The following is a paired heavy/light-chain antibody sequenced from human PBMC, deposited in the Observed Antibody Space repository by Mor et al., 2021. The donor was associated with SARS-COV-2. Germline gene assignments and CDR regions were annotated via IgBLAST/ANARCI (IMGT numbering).Light chain of an antibody. CDR2: QDS. Sequence: SYELTQPPSVSVSPGQTASITCSGDKLGDKYACWYQQKPGQSPVLVIYQDSKRPSGIPERFSGSNSGNTATLTISGTQAMDEADYYCQAWDSPHVVFGGGTKLTVL. J-gene: IGLJ2*01. V-gene: IGLV3-1*01. CDR3: QAWDSPHVV. CDR1: KLGDKY.
Heavy chain of an antibody. CDR2: MNPNSGNT. Sequence: QVQLVQSGAEVKKPGASVKVSCKASGYTFTSYDINWVRQATGQGLEWMGWMNPNSGNTGYAQKFQGRVTMTRNTSISTAYMELSSLRSEDTAVYYCAVMTTVLKGTGDYYYYYGMDVWGQGTTVTVSS. V-gene: IGHV1-8*01. J-gene: IGHJ6*02. CDR1: GYTFTSYD. CDR3: AVMTTVLKGTGDYYYYYGMDV. D-gene: IGHD4-17*01.